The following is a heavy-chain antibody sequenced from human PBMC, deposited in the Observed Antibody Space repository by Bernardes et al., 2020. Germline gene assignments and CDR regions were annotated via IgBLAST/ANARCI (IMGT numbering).Heavy chain of an antibody. Sequence: SETLSLTCSVSGGTISTSSYYWGWIRQPPGRGLEWFWDCYFSGTTYYNPSLRSRPTIAVDRPKNQFSLSLTSVTAADTAVYYCARQEARGFDFWLDSDTRGFYHGLDAWGKGATVIVSS. V-gene: IGHV4-39*01. CDR2: CYFSGTT. CDR1: GGTISTSSYY. CDR3: ARQEARGFDFWLDSDTRGFYHGLDA. J-gene: IGHJ6*04. D-gene: IGHD3-3*01.